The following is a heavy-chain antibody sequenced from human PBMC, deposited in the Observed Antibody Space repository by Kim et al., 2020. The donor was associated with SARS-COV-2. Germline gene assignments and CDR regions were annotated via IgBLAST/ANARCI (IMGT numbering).Heavy chain of an antibody. CDR3: AREVSWSAYFDY. J-gene: IGHJ4*02. Sequence: SETLSLTCTVSGGSISSGGYYWSWIRQHPGKGLEWIGYTYYSGSTYYNPSLKSRVTISVDTSKNQFSLKLSSVTAADTAVYYCAREVSWSAYFDYWGQGTLVTVSS. CDR1: GGSISSGGYY. CDR2: TYYSGST. V-gene: IGHV4-31*03.